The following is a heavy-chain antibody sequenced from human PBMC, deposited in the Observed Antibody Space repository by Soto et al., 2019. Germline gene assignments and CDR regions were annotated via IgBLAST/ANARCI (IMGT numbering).Heavy chain of an antibody. V-gene: IGHV1-8*01. CDR2: MRANSGDT. D-gene: IGHD5-18*01. CDR3: ATYIYGQGFQA. CDR1: GDIFTNFD. Sequence: QVQLVQPGAEVRKPGASVKVSCKASGDIFTNFDFNWVRQATGQGLEWIGWMRANSGDTGHDQKFQGRVRMTRGTSMSTSYMELSSLRAEDTAVYYCATYIYGQGFQAWGQGTLVFVSS. J-gene: IGHJ5*02.